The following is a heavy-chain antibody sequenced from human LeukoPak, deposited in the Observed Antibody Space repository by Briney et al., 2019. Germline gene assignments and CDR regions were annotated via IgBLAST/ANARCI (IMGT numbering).Heavy chain of an antibody. CDR1: GGSISSYY. V-gene: IGHV4-59*01. CDR3: ARGVGRQSIDY. D-gene: IGHD5-24*01. CDR2: IYYSGST. J-gene: IGHJ4*02. Sequence: SETLSLTCTVSGGSISSYYWSWIPQPPGKGLECIGYIYYSGSTNYNPSLKSRVTISVDTFKNQFSLKLSSVTAADTAVYYCARGVGRQSIDYWGQGTLVTVSS.